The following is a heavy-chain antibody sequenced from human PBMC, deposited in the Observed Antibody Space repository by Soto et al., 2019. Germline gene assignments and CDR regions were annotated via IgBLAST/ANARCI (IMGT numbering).Heavy chain of an antibody. J-gene: IGHJ6*02. Sequence: SQTLSLTCAISGDSVSSNSAAWNWIRQSPSRGLEWLGRTYYRSKWYNDYAVSVKSRITINPDTSKNQFSLQLNSVTPEDTAVYYCARDYCSSTSCYPYYYYGMDVWGQGTTVTV. CDR3: ARDYCSSTSCYPYYYYGMDV. CDR1: GDSVSSNSAA. V-gene: IGHV6-1*01. D-gene: IGHD2-2*01. CDR2: TYYRSKWYN.